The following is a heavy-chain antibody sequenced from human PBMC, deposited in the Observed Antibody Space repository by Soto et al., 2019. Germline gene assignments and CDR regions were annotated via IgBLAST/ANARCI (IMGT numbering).Heavy chain of an antibody. CDR3: ARDGDYFDY. CDR1: GFPVSSNY. Sequence: GGSLRLSCAVSGFPVSSNYMNWVRQAPGKGLEWVSLIYSGRSTKYADSVKGRFTISSDNSKNTLYLQMNSLRAEDTAVYYCARDGDYFDYWGQGTLVTVSS. V-gene: IGHV3-66*01. J-gene: IGHJ4*02. CDR2: IYSGRST.